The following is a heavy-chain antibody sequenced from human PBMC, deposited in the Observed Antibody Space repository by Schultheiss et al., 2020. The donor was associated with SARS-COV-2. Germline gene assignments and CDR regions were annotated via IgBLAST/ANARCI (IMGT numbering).Heavy chain of an antibody. Sequence: GESLKISCAASGFSFSNYDMSWVRQAPGKGLEWVSAISGSATSTYYADSVKGRFTISRDNSKSTLFLQMNSLRAEDTAVYYCAKSGGFAYGRIPFDYWAQGTLVTVSS. J-gene: IGHJ4*02. CDR3: AKSGGFAYGRIPFDY. V-gene: IGHV3-23*01. CDR1: GFSFSNYD. D-gene: IGHD5-18*01. CDR2: ISGSATST.